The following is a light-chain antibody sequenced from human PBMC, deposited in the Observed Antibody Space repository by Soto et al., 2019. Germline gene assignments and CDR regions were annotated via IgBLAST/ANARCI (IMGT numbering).Light chain of an antibody. CDR3: SSYSTSTTPSYV. J-gene: IGLJ1*01. CDR2: DVT. Sequence: QSALTQPASVSGSPGQSITISCTGTSSAVVGYNYVSWYQQPPGKAPKLMIYDVTNRPSGVSDRFSGSKSGNTASLTISGLRPEDEADYYCSSYSTSTTPSYVFGTGTKVTVL. CDR1: SSAVVGYNY. V-gene: IGLV2-14*01.